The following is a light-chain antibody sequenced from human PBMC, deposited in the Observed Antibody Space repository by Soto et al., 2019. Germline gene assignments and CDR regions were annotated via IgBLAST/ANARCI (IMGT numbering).Light chain of an antibody. V-gene: IGKV3-11*01. CDR2: DAS. Sequence: EIVLTQSPATLSLSPGERATLSCRASQSVSSYLAWYQQKPGQAPRLLIYDASNRATGIPARFSGSGSGTDFTLTIGSLEPEDFAVYYCQQRSNSPITFGQGTRLEIK. CDR1: QSVSSY. J-gene: IGKJ5*01. CDR3: QQRSNSPIT.